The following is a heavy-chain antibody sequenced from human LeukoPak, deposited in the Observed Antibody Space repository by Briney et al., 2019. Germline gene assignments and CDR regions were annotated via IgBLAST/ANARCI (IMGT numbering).Heavy chain of an antibody. CDR1: GYTFTGYY. J-gene: IGHJ6*02. V-gene: IGHV1-2*02. Sequence: ASVKVSCKASGYTFTGYYMHWVRQAPGQGLEWMGWINPNSGGTNYAQKLQGRVTMTTDTSTSTAYMELRSLRSDDTAVYYCARDLPDSSSWYALKPYYYYGMDVWGQGTTVTVSS. D-gene: IGHD6-13*01. CDR3: ARDLPDSSSWYALKPYYYYGMDV. CDR2: INPNSGGT.